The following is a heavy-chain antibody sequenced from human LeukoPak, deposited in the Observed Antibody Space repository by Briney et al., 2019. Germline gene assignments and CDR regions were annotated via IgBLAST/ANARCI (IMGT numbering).Heavy chain of an antibody. V-gene: IGHV3-33*06. CDR2: IWYDGSSK. J-gene: IGHJ6*02. CDR3: AKDRGPRYSYGLDV. Sequence: GGSLRLSCATSGFTFSSYGMHWVGQAPGKGLEWVAVIWYDGSSKYYADSVKGRFTISRVDSKNTLYLQMNSLTAEDTAVYYCAKDRGPRYSYGLDVWGQGTTVTVSS. CDR1: GFTFSSYG.